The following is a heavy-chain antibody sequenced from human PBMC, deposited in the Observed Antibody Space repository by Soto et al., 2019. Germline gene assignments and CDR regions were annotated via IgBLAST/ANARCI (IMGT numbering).Heavy chain of an antibody. CDR3: ARDASHGSGSYLDY. J-gene: IGHJ4*02. CDR2: IWFDGSNK. V-gene: IGHV3-33*01. CDR1: GFTFSDYG. Sequence: QVQLVESGGGVVQPGRSLTLSCAASGFTFSDYGMHWVRQAPGKGLEWVAVIWFDGSNKYYADSVKGRFTLSRDNSKNTLYLQMNGLRAEDTGVFYCARDASHGSGSYLDYWGQGTLVTVSS. D-gene: IGHD3-10*01.